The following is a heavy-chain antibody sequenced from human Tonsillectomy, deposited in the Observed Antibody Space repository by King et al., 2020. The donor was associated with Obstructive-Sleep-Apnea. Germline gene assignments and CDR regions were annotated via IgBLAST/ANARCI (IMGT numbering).Heavy chain of an antibody. V-gene: IGHV3-53*04. J-gene: IGHJ3*02. CDR3: ASNNYVSSIDAFDI. CDR2: IYSGGGT. CDR1: GFSVSATY. Sequence: VQLVESGGGLVQPGESLRLSCAASGFSVSATYMTWVRQAPGKGREWVSIIYSGGGTDYADSVKGRFTLSSHKSENTLALQMNSLTAHDTAIYYCASNNYVSSIDAFDIWGQGTAVTVS. D-gene: IGHD3-10*02.